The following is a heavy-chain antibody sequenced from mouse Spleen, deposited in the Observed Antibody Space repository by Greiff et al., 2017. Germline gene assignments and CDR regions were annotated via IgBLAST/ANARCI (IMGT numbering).Heavy chain of an antibody. V-gene: IGHV2-6*03. J-gene: IGHJ4*01. D-gene: IGHD2-1*01. CDR1: GFSLTSYG. Sequence: VKLMETGPGLVAPSQSLSITCTVSGFSLTSYGVHWVRQPPGKGLEWLVVIWSDGSTNYNSALKSRLSISKDNSKSQVFLKMNSLQTDDTAMYYCARGNYNAMDYWGQGTSVTVSS. CDR2: IWSDGST. CDR3: ARGNYNAMDY.